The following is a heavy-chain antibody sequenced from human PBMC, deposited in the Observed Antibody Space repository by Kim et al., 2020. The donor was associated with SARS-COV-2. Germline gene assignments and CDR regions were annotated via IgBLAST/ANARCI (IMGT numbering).Heavy chain of an antibody. V-gene: IGHV4-59*01. D-gene: IGHD4-17*01. CDR3: ARVRRLYGDDEQVFDY. Sequence: SETLSLTCTVSGGSISSYYWSWIRQPPGKGLEWIGYIYYSGSTNYNPSLKSRVTISVDTSKNQFSLKLSSVTAADTAVYYCARVRRLYGDDEQVFDYWGQGTLVTVSS. J-gene: IGHJ4*02. CDR1: GGSISSYY. CDR2: IYYSGST.